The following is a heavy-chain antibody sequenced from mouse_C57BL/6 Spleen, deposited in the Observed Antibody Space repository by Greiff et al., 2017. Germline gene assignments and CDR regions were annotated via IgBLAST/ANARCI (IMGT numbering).Heavy chain of an antibody. Sequence: DVKLVESGGGLVKPGGSLKLSCAASGFTFSSYTMSWVRQTPKKRLEWVATISGGGGNTYYPDSVKGRFTISRDNAKNTLYLQMSSLRSEDTALYYCASGVGGYYYVYYFDYWGQGTTLTVSS. J-gene: IGHJ2*01. V-gene: IGHV5-9*01. CDR2: ISGGGGNT. D-gene: IGHD1-1*01. CDR1: GFTFSSYT. CDR3: ASGVGGYYYVYYFDY.